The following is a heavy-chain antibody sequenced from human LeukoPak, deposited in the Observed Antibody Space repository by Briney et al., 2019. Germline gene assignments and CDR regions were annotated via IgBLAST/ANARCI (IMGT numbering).Heavy chain of an antibody. CDR1: GFTFDDYG. CDR3: ARDKGGYCSGGSCYRYDHFDY. V-gene: IGHV3-20*04. J-gene: IGHJ4*02. Sequence: PGGSLRLSCAASGFTFDDYGMSWVRQAPGKGLEWVSGINWNGGSTGYADSVKGRFTISRDNARNSLYLQMNSLGAEDTALYYCARDKGGYCSGGSCYRYDHFDYWGQGTLVTVSS. D-gene: IGHD2-15*01. CDR2: INWNGGST.